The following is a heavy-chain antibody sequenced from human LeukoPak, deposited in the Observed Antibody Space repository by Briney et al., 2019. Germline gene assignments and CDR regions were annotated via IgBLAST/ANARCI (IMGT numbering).Heavy chain of an antibody. CDR3: ARFFRLYDYGDYVPVTGAFDI. V-gene: IGHV4-59*01. D-gene: IGHD4-17*01. CDR1: GGSFSGYY. Sequence: SETLSLTCAVYGGSFSGYYWSWIRQPPGKGLEWIGYIYYSGSTNYNPSLKSRVTISVDTSKNQFSLKLSSVTAADTAVYYCARFFRLYDYGDYVPVTGAFDIWGQGTMVTVSS. CDR2: IYYSGST. J-gene: IGHJ3*02.